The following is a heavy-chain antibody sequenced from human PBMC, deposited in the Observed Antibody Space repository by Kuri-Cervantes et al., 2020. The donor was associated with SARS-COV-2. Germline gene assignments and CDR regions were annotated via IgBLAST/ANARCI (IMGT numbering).Heavy chain of an antibody. V-gene: IGHV3-9*01. CDR2: ISWNSGSI. Sequence: GGSLRLSCAASGFTFDDYAMHWVRQVPGKGLEWVSGISWNSGSIGYADSVKGRFTISRDNAKNSLYLQMNSLRAEDTALYYCAKDIIAAAGMTIDYWGQGTLVTVSS. CDR1: GFTFDDYA. CDR3: AKDIIAAAGMTIDY. J-gene: IGHJ4*02. D-gene: IGHD6-13*01.